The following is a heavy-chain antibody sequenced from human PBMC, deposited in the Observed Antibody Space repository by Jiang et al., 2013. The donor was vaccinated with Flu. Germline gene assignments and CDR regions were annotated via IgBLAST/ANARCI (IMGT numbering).Heavy chain of an antibody. D-gene: IGHD3-22*01. CDR1: GFTFSSYA. Sequence: PGRSLRLSCAASGFTFSSYAMHWVRQAPGKGLEWVAVISYDGSNKYYADSVKGRFTISRDNSKNTLYLQMNSLRAEDTAVYYCASVMGYYYDSSGPFDIWGQGTMVTVSS. J-gene: IGHJ3*02. CDR3: ASVMGYYYDSSGPFDI. V-gene: IGHV3-30*04. CDR2: ISYDGSNK.